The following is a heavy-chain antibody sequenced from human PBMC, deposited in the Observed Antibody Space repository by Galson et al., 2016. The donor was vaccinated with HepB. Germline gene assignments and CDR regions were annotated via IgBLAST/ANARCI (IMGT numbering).Heavy chain of an antibody. V-gene: IGHV3-21*01. D-gene: IGHD1-26*01. Sequence: SLRLSCAASGITFSSYSMSWVRQAPGKGLEWVSSISSSSTYIWYAESVKGRFTISRDTAKNSLYLQMNSLGAEEPAVYYCARGWASYYFDYWGQGALVTGSS. CDR2: ISSSSTYI. CDR1: GITFSSYS. CDR3: ARGWASYYFDY. J-gene: IGHJ4*02.